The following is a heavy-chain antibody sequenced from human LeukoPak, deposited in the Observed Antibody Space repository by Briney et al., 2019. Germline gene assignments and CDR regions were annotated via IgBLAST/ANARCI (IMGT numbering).Heavy chain of an antibody. V-gene: IGHV4-34*01. D-gene: IGHD3-22*01. Sequence: SETLSLTCAVYGGSFSGYYWSWIRQPPGKGLGWIGEINHSGSTNYNPSLKSRVTISVDTSKNQFSLKLSSVTAADTAVYYCARSVPRYYDSSGSDYWGQGTLVTVSS. CDR2: INHSGST. J-gene: IGHJ4*02. CDR3: ARSVPRYYDSSGSDY. CDR1: GGSFSGYY.